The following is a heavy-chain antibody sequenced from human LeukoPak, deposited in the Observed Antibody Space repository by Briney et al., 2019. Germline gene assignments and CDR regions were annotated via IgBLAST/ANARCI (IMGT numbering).Heavy chain of an antibody. D-gene: IGHD7-27*01. Sequence: GGSLRLSCAASGFTFDDYGMSWVRQAPGKGLEWVSGINWNGGSTGCADSVKGRFTSSRDNAKNSLDLQMNSLRAEETALYYCARIAGDRYYYYYYMDVWGKGTTVTVSS. CDR1: GFTFDDYG. J-gene: IGHJ6*03. CDR3: ARIAGDRYYYYYYMDV. V-gene: IGHV3-20*04. CDR2: INWNGGST.